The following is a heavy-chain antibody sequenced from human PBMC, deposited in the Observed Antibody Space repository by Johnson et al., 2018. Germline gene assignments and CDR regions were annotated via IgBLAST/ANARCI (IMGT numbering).Heavy chain of an antibody. J-gene: IGHJ6*03. CDR2: INHSGIT. V-gene: IGHV4-34*01. D-gene: IGHD3-10*01. Sequence: QVQLQQWGAGLLKPSETLSLTCAVYGGSFRDYYWSWIRQPPGEGLEWIGEINHSGITNSNPTLKSRVTMLLAASKYQFPLKLSSVTAADTAVYYCARLQFYYGSGRQRSSYYYYMDVWGKGTTVTVSS. CDR1: GGSFRDYY. CDR3: ARLQFYYGSGRQRSSYYYYMDV.